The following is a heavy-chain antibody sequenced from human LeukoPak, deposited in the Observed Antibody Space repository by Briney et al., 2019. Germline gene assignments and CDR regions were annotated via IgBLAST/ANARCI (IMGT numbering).Heavy chain of an antibody. CDR2: ISYDGSNK. Sequence: GRSLRLSCAASGFTFSSYAMHWVRQAPGKGLEWVAVISYDGSNKYYADSVKGRFTISRDNSKNTLYLQMNSLRAEDTAVYYCARDRQQWLVELVGRRGDSSYYYYGMDVWGQGTTVTVSS. CDR3: ARDRQQWLVELVGRRGDSSYYYYGMDV. CDR1: GFTFSSYA. V-gene: IGHV3-30-3*01. D-gene: IGHD6-19*01. J-gene: IGHJ6*02.